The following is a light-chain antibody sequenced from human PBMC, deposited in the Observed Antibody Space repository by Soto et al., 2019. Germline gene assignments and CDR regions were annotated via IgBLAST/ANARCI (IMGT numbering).Light chain of an antibody. CDR1: SSDIGGYNY. CDR3: TSYAGYNNVV. J-gene: IGLJ1*01. Sequence: QSVLTQPPSASGSPGQSVTISCTGTSSDIGGYNYVSWYQHHPGKAPRLLIYEVFKRPSRVPNRFSGSKSGNRASLTVSGLQADDEADYYCTSYAGYNNVVFGSGTKVTVL. V-gene: IGLV2-8*01. CDR2: EVF.